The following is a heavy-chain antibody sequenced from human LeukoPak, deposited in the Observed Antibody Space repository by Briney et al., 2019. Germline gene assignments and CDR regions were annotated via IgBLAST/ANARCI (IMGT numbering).Heavy chain of an antibody. CDR1: GYTFTSYA. D-gene: IGHD3-10*01. CDR3: AREYYYGSGSYLY. CDR2: INPNSGGT. Sequence: ASVKVSCKASGYTFTSYAMNWVRQAPGQGLEWMGWINPNSGGTNYAQKFQGRVTMTRDTSISTAYMELSRLRSDDTAVYYCAREYYYGSGSYLYWGQGTLVTVSS. J-gene: IGHJ4*02. V-gene: IGHV1-2*02.